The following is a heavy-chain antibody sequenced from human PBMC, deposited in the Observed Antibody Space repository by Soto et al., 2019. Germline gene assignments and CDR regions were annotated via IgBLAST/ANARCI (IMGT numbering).Heavy chain of an antibody. J-gene: IGHJ6*02. CDR1: GGTFSSYA. CDR3: AKGEARVYDFWSGYRPEYYYYYGMDV. D-gene: IGHD3-3*01. Sequence: SVKVSFKASGGTFSSYAISWVRQAPGQGLEWMGGIIPIFGTANYAQKFQGRVTITADESTSTAYMELSRLRSEDTAVYYCAKGEARVYDFWSGYRPEYYYYYGMDVWGQGTTVTVSS. V-gene: IGHV1-69*13. CDR2: IIPIFGTA.